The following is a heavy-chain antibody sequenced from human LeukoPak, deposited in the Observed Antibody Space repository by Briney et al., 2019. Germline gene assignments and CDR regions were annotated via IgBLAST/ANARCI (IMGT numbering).Heavy chain of an antibody. D-gene: IGHD2-2*01. CDR2: IWYDGSHD. J-gene: IGHJ4*02. CDR1: GFTFSHYA. CDR3: AKEGDYCSSSGCHKRGIDY. Sequence: QAGTSLRLSCAASGFTFSHYAMHWVRQAPGKGLEWVAVIWYDGSHDTYTDSVKGRFTVSRDNFKNALRLQMNSLRVEDTAVYYCAKEGDYCSSSGCHKRGIDYWGQGTLVTVSS. V-gene: IGHV3-33*06.